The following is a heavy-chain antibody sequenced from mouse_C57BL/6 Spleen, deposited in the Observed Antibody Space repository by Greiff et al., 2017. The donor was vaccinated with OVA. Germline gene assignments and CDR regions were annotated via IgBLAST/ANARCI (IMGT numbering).Heavy chain of an antibody. CDR1: GYTFTSYW. J-gene: IGHJ2*01. V-gene: IGHV1-53*01. CDR3: ARWSYYGYDSSFDY. Sequence: QVHVKQPGTELVKPGASVKLSCKASGYTFTSYWMHWVKQRPGQGLEWIGNINPSNGGTNYNEKFKSKATLTVDKSSSTAYMQLSSLTSEDSAVYYCARWSYYGYDSSFDYWGQGTTLTVSS. CDR2: INPSNGGT. D-gene: IGHD2-2*01.